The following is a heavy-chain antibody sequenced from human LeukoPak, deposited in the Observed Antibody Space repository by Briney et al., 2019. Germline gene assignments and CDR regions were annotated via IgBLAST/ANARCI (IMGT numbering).Heavy chain of an antibody. J-gene: IGHJ3*02. V-gene: IGHV3-23*01. CDR3: ARDLTILGYCSGGSCSDAFDI. D-gene: IGHD2-15*01. Sequence: GGSLRLSCAASGFTFSSYVMNWVRQAPGKGLEWVSVISGGGGSTYYADSVKGRFTISRDNSKNSLYLQMNSLRAEDTAVYYCARDLTILGYCSGGSCSDAFDIWGQGTMVTVSS. CDR2: ISGGGGST. CDR1: GFTFSSYV.